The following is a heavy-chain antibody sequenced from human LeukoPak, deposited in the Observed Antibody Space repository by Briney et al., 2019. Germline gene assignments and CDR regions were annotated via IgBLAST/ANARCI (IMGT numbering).Heavy chain of an antibody. V-gene: IGHV3-7*03. CDR3: AKDDDWGRYKH. Sequence: GGSLRLSCAASKFTFSSYWMSWVRQAPGKGLEWVANIKEDGSEKYYVDSVKGRFTISRDNAKNTLFLQMNSLRAEDTAVYYCAKDDDWGRYKHWGQGTLVTVSS. D-gene: IGHD3-16*01. CDR2: IKEDGSEK. J-gene: IGHJ1*01. CDR1: KFTFSSYW.